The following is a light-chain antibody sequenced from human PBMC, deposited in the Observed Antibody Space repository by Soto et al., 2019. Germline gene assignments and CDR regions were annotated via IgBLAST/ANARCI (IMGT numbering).Light chain of an antibody. Sequence: EIVLTQSPGTLSLSPWERATLSCRASQSVSTNLAWYQQKPGQGPRLLIYDASNRATGIPARFSGSGSGTDFTLTISSLEPEDFAVYYCQQRSNWPLITFGQGTRLEIK. V-gene: IGKV3-11*01. CDR2: DAS. CDR3: QQRSNWPLIT. CDR1: QSVSTN. J-gene: IGKJ5*01.